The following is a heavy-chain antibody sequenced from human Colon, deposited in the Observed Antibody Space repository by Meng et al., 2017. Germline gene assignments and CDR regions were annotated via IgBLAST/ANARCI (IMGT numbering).Heavy chain of an antibody. Sequence: VAPPVAGPRSVPPSPTLSLTCPVLGGFSSSGDYFWSWIRQPPGKGLEWIGYIYYSGSTYSNASLKSRVTISIDRSKNQFSLKLSSVTAADTAVYYCARDRKHYGERGWFDPWGQGTLVTVSS. CDR3: ARDRKHYGERGWFDP. D-gene: IGHD4-17*01. J-gene: IGHJ5*02. CDR2: IYYSGST. V-gene: IGHV4-30-4*01. CDR1: GGFSSSGDYF.